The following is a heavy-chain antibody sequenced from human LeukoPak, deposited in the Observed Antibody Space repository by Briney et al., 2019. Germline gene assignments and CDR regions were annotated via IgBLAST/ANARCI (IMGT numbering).Heavy chain of an antibody. D-gene: IGHD3-22*01. CDR1: GGSFSGYY. V-gene: IGHV4-4*07. Sequence: PSETLSLTCAVYGGSFSGYYWSWIRQPAGKGLEWIGRIYTSGSTNYNPSLKSRVTMSVDTSKNQFSLKLSSVTAADTAVYYCARDRYYYDSSGYFNWFDPWGQGTLVTVSS. J-gene: IGHJ5*02. CDR2: IYTSGST. CDR3: ARDRYYYDSSGYFNWFDP.